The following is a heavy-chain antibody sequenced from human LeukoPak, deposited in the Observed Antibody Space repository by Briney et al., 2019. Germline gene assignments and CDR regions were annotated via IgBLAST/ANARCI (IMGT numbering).Heavy chain of an antibody. J-gene: IGHJ4*02. Sequence: GASVKVSCKASGYTFTGYYMHWVRQAPGQGLEWMGIINPSGGSTSYAQKFQGRVTMTRDTPTSTVYMELSSLRSEDTAVYYCARALAVVVLPETLDYWGQGTLVTVSS. D-gene: IGHD2-15*01. CDR1: GYTFTGYY. CDR3: ARALAVVVLPETLDY. CDR2: INPSGGST. V-gene: IGHV1-46*01.